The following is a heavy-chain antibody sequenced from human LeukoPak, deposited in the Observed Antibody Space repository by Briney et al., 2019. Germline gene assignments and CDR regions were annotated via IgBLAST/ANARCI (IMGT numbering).Heavy chain of an antibody. Sequence: ASVKVSCKASGYTFTSYGISWVRQAPGQGLEWMGWISAYNGNTNYAQKLQGRVTMTTDTSTSTAYMELRSLRSDDTAVYYCARQGISTGYYKDYYYYYYMDVWGKGTTVTVSS. CDR3: ARQGISTGYYKDYYYYYYMDV. J-gene: IGHJ6*03. CDR2: ISAYNGNT. D-gene: IGHD3-9*01. CDR1: GYTFTSYG. V-gene: IGHV1-18*01.